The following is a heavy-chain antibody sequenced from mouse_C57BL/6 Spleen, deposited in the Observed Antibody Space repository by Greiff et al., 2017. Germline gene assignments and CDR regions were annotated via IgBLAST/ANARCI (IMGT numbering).Heavy chain of an antibody. V-gene: IGHV1-82*01. Sequence: VQLQQSGPELVKPGASVKISCKASGYAFSSSWMNWVKQRPGKGLEWIGRIYPGDGDTNYNGKFKGKATLTAAKSSSTAYMQLSSLTSEDSAVYVCARKENYGSSYAMDYWGQGTSVTVSS. D-gene: IGHD1-1*01. CDR3: ARKENYGSSYAMDY. CDR2: IYPGDGDT. J-gene: IGHJ4*01. CDR1: GYAFSSSW.